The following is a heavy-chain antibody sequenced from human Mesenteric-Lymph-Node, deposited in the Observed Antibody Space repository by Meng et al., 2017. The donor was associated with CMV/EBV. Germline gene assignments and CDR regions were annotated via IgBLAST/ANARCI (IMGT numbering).Heavy chain of an antibody. Sequence: GESLKISCAASGFTFSSYWMSWVRQAPGKGLEWVANIKQDGSEKYYVDSVKGRFTISRDNAKNSLYLQMNSLRAEDTAVYYCAKDLKYSSPSTSPFDYWGQGTLVTVSS. CDR1: GFTFSSYW. D-gene: IGHD6-6*01. CDR3: AKDLKYSSPSTSPFDY. V-gene: IGHV3-7*01. J-gene: IGHJ4*02. CDR2: IKQDGSEK.